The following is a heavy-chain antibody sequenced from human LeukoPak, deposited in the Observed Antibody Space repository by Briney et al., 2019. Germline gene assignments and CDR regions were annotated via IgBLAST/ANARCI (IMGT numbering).Heavy chain of an antibody. D-gene: IGHD6-19*01. CDR2: ISGSSSSI. V-gene: IGHV3-48*02. J-gene: IGHJ4*02. CDR1: GFTFSSYS. CDR3: ARDRFAVAGAFFDY. Sequence: GGSLRLSCAASGFTFSSYSMNWVRQAPGKGLEWISYISGSSSSIYYADSVKGRFTISRDNARNSLYLQMNSLRDEDTAVYYCARDRFAVAGAFFDYWGQGTLVTVSS.